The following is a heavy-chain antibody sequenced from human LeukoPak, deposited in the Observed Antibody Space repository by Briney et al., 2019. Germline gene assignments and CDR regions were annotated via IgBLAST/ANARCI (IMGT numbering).Heavy chain of an antibody. J-gene: IGHJ4*02. CDR3: AHGGPPFDY. Sequence: ESGPTLVKPTQTLTLTCTFSGFSLTTSGMAVGWIRQPSGKALEWLAHIYWNDDKRYSPSQPSRLTITKDTYKNQVVLTTTYVDPVDTGTYYCAHGGPPFDYWGQGTLVTVSA. V-gene: IGHV2-5*01. CDR2: IYWNDDK. CDR1: GFSLTTSGMA.